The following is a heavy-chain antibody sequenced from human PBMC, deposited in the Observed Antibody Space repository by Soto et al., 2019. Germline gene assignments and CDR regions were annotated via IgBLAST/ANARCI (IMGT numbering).Heavy chain of an antibody. CDR3: ARVGPWVPYYYDSRPYTFENWFDP. Sequence: SETLSLTCAVSGYSISSGYYWGWLRQPPGKGLEWFGSIYHGGSTYYNPSFNSRVTLSIDMTNNHVSLILNSVTAADTAVYYCARVGPWVPYYYDSRPYTFENWFDPWRQGTLVTVSS. CDR2: IYHGGST. V-gene: IGHV4-38-2*01. D-gene: IGHD3-22*01. J-gene: IGHJ5*02. CDR1: GYSISSGYY.